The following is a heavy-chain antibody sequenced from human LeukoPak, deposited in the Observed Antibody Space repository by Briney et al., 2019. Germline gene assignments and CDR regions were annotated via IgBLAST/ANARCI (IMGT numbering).Heavy chain of an antibody. CDR2: ISAYNGNT. D-gene: IGHD3-22*01. V-gene: IGHV1-18*01. CDR3: ARESRGSSGYRAGGFDY. J-gene: IGHJ4*02. Sequence: ASVKVSCKASGYTFTSYGISWVRQAPGQGLEWMGWISAYNGNTNYAQKLQGRVTITRDTSASTAYMELSSLRSEDTAVYYCARESRGSSGYRAGGFDYWGQGTLVTVSS. CDR1: GYTFTSYG.